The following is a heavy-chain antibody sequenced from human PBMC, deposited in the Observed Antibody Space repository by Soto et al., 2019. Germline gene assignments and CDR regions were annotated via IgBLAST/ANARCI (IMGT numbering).Heavy chain of an antibody. D-gene: IGHD7-27*01. CDR2: VYYNGIT. CDR1: GGSINNHY. J-gene: IGHJ4*02. CDR3: TRANWYSEY. Sequence: QVQLQESGPGLVKPSETLSLTCTVSGGSINNHYWSWIRQPPGKGLEWLGYVYYNGITNYNPSLKSRLTMSVDTSKNQFSLNLTSLTAADTAIYYCTRANWYSEYWGQATLVTVSS. V-gene: IGHV4-59*11.